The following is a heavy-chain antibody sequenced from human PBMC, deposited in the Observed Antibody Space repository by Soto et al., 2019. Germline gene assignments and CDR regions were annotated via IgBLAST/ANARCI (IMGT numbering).Heavy chain of an antibody. CDR3: ARGRASGSYYLLDY. J-gene: IGHJ4*02. CDR1: GGTFSSYA. D-gene: IGHD3-10*01. Sequence: SVKVSCKASGGTFSSYAISWVRQAPGQGLEWMGGIIPIFGTANYAQKFQGRVTITADESTSTAYMELSSLRSDDTAVYYCARGRASGSYYLLDYWGQGTLVTVSS. CDR2: IIPIFGTA. V-gene: IGHV1-69*13.